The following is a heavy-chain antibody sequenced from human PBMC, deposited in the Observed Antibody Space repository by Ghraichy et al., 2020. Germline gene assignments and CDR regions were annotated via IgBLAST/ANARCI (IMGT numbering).Heavy chain of an antibody. CDR3: AKGWYCSGGSCYLFDY. D-gene: IGHD2-15*01. J-gene: IGHJ4*02. Sequence: GGSLRLSCAASGFTFDDYAMHWVRQAPGKGLEWVSGISWNSGSIGYADSVKGRFTISRDNAKNSLYLQMNSLRAEDTALYYCAKGWYCSGGSCYLFDYWGQGTLVTVS. CDR1: GFTFDDYA. V-gene: IGHV3-9*01. CDR2: ISWNSGSI.